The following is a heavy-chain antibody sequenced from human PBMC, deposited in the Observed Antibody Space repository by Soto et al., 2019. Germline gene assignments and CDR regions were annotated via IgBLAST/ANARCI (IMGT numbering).Heavy chain of an antibody. J-gene: IGHJ4*02. CDR1: GYTFTSYG. V-gene: IGHV1-18*01. D-gene: IGHD3-9*01. CDR3: ARDRDYDILTGYWAFDY. CDR2: ISAYNGNT. Sequence: ASVKVSCKASGYTFTSYGISWVRQAPGQGLEWMGWISAYNGNTNYAQKLQGRVTMTTDTSTSTAYMELRSLRSDDTAVYYCARDRDYDILTGYWAFDYWGQGTLVTVSS.